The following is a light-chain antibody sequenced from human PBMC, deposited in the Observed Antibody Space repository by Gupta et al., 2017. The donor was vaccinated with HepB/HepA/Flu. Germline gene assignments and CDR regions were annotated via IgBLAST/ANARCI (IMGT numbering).Light chain of an antibody. CDR2: AAT. V-gene: IGKV1-17*01. J-gene: IGKJ3*01. CDR1: QGIRND. Sequence: DIQMTQSPSSLSASVGDRFTITCRASQGIRNDLGWYQQKPGKAPKRLIYAATMLQSGVPSRFSGSASGTDFTLTISILHPEDFATYYCRQQNTYPVTFGHGTKVDIK. CDR3: RQQNTYPVT.